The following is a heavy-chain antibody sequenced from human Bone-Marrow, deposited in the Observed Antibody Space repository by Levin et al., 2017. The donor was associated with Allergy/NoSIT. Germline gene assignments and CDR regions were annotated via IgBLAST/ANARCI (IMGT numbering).Heavy chain of an antibody. V-gene: IGHV3-30*04. CDR3: ARDSGRSPTCHVQFYHYHYGMDV. Sequence: PGGSLRLSCPVSGFPFSNYPMHWVRQAPGKGREWVAVIQNDGKNYNYADSVRGRFTIPRNNPKNTLSLQRDSLRGEDTAVTYGARDSGRSPTCHVQFYHYHYGMDVWGQGTTVTVS. D-gene: IGHD1-1*01. J-gene: IGHJ6*02. CDR2: IQNDGKNY. CDR1: GFPFSNYP.